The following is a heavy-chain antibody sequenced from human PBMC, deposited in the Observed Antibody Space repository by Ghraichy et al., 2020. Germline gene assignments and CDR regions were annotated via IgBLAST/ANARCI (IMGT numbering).Heavy chain of an antibody. Sequence: GESLNISCAASGFTFSSYAMSWVRQAPGKGLEWVSAISGSGGSTYYADSVKGRFTISRDNSKNTLYLQMNSLRAEDTAVYYCAKEVIAVAGTYFDYWGQGTLVTVSS. CDR2: ISGSGGST. CDR1: GFTFSSYA. J-gene: IGHJ4*02. D-gene: IGHD6-19*01. CDR3: AKEVIAVAGTYFDY. V-gene: IGHV3-23*01.